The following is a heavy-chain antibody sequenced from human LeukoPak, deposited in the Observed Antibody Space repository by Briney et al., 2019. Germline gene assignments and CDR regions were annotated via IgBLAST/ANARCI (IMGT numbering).Heavy chain of an antibody. J-gene: IGHJ4*02. Sequence: SVKVSCKASGGTFSSYAISWVRQAPGQGLEWMGRIIPIFGTANYAQKFQGRVTITTDESTSTAYMELSSLRSEDTAVYYCARGESIAAADPFDYWGQGTLVTVST. D-gene: IGHD6-13*01. CDR1: GGTFSSYA. CDR3: ARGESIAAADPFDY. V-gene: IGHV1-69*05. CDR2: IIPIFGTA.